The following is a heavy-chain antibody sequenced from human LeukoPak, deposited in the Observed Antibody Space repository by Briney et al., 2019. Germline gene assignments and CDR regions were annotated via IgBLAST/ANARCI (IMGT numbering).Heavy chain of an antibody. Sequence: GGSLRLSCAASGFTFSSYSVNWVRQAPGKGLEWVTYISSSGSTIYYADYVKGRFTVSRDNAKNSLYLQMNNLRAEDTALYYCGRDRVGGRGYSLDYLGQGTLVTVSS. J-gene: IGHJ4*02. CDR3: GRDRVGGRGYSLDY. D-gene: IGHD5-18*01. V-gene: IGHV3-48*04. CDR1: GFTFSSYS. CDR2: ISSSGSTI.